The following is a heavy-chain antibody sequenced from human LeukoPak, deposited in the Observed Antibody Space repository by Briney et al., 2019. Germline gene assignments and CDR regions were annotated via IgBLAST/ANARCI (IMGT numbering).Heavy chain of an antibody. D-gene: IGHD5-12*01. CDR1: GGSISSYY. CDR2: IYYSGST. V-gene: IGHV4-59*01. J-gene: IGHJ4*02. Sequence: PSETLSLTCTVSGGSISSYYWSWIRQPPGKGLEWIGYIYYSGSTNYNPSLKSRVTISVDTSKNQFSLKLSSVTAADTAVYYCARESYSGYDWVHFDYRGQGTLVTVSS. CDR3: ARESYSGYDWVHFDY.